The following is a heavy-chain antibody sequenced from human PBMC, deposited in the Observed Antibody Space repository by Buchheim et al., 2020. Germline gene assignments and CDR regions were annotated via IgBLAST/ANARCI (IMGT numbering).Heavy chain of an antibody. Sequence: QVTLTESGPALVKPTQTLTLTCSFSGFSLSTNRMCVSWMRQPPGKALEWLARIDWDEDEYYSASLRARLTISKDTSRNQVGLTLTNVGPADTGTYYCARSPTDYFYQYGMDVWGQGTT. CDR3: ARSPTDYFYQYGMDV. CDR1: GFSLSTNRMC. J-gene: IGHJ6*02. CDR2: IDWDEDE. V-gene: IGHV2-70*15.